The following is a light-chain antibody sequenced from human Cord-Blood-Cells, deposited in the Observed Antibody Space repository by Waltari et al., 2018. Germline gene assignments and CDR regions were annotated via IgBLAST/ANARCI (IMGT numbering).Light chain of an antibody. Sequence: QSALTQPRSVSGSPGQSVTISCTGTSSDVGGYNYFSSYQQHPGKAPKLMIYDVSKRPSGVPDRFSGSKSGNTASLTISGLQAEDEADYYCCSYAGSYTWVFGGGTKLTVL. J-gene: IGLJ3*02. V-gene: IGLV2-11*01. CDR2: DVS. CDR1: SSDVGGYNY. CDR3: CSYAGSYTWV.